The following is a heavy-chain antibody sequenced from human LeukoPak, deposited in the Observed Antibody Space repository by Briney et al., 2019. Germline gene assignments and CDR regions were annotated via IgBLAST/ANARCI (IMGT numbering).Heavy chain of an antibody. CDR2: IYYSGRT. CDR3: ARDSDTWFFDL. Sequence: SETLSLTCSVSGASITSAYWSWIRQPPGKGLEWIGYIYYSGRTDYNPSLKSRVTMSLDTSKNHFFLKVSSVTAADTAVYYCARDSDTWFFDLWGRGTLVTVPS. CDR1: GASITSAY. J-gene: IGHJ2*01. V-gene: IGHV4-59*01. D-gene: IGHD1-26*01.